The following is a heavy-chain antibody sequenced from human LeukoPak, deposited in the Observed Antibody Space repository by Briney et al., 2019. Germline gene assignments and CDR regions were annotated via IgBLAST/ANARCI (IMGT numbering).Heavy chain of an antibody. CDR3: ARDLGMAEAGTAHFDY. J-gene: IGHJ4*02. CDR1: GFTLSPFP. Sequence: PGGSLRLSCVASGFTLSPFPMHWVRQAPGKGLEWVAMISSDGSLIYYTGSVWGRFIISRDNSKNSVYLETNNLRPDDTAVYYCARDLGMAEAGTAHFDYWGQGTQVTVSS. V-gene: IGHV3-30*04. CDR2: ISSDGSLI. D-gene: IGHD6-13*01.